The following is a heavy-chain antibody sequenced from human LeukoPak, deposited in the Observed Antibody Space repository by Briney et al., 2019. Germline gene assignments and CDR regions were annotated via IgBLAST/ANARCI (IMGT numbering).Heavy chain of an antibody. CDR2: IYYSGST. V-gene: IGHV4-59*01. CDR3: ARALRYNWNYFDY. CDR1: GGSISSYY. D-gene: IGHD1-20*01. J-gene: IGHJ4*02. Sequence: SETLSLTCTVSGGSISSYYWSWIRQPPGKGLEWIGYIYYSGSTNYNPSLKSRVTISVDTSKNQFSLKLSSVTAADTAVYYCARALRYNWNYFDYWGQGTLVTVSS.